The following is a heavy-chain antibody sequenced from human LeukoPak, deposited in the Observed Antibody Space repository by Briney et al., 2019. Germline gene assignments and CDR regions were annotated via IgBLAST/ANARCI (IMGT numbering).Heavy chain of an antibody. V-gene: IGHV4-34*01. CDR1: GGSFSGYY. J-gene: IGHJ4*02. CDR3: ARGLFSSAVGYSYDYFDY. Sequence: SETLSLTCAVYGGSFSGYYWSWIRQPPGKGLEWIGEINHSGSTNYNPPLKSRVTISVDTSKNQFSLKLSSVTAADTAVYYCARGLFSSAVGYSYDYFDYWGQGTLVTVSS. D-gene: IGHD5-18*01. CDR2: INHSGST.